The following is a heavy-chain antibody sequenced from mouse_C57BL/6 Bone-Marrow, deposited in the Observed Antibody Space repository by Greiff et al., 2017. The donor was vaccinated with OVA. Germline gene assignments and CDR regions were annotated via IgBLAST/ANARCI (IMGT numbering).Heavy chain of an antibody. V-gene: IGHV7-1*01. J-gene: IGHJ4*01. D-gene: IGHD6-1*01. CDR2: SRNKANDYTT. CDR1: GFTFSDFY. Sequence: EVNVVESGGGLVQSGRSLRLSCATSGFTFSDFYMEWVRQAPGKGLEWIAASRNKANDYTTEYSESVKGRFIVSRDTSESILYLQMNALRAEDTAMYYCARDAGGQRYAMDYWGQGTSVTVSA. CDR3: ARDAGGQRYAMDY.